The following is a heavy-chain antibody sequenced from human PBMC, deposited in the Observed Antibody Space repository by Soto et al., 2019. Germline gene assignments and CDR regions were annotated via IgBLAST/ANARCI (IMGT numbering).Heavy chain of an antibody. CDR1: GFTFSSYG. D-gene: IGHD2-2*03. CDR2: ISKSGTTT. V-gene: IGHV3-48*02. CDR3: SRDGYCVSSSCYFLPDV. Sequence: EVQLVESGGDLVQPGGSLRLSCVGSGFTFSSYGMNWVRQGPGKGLEWLSSISKSGTTTYYADSVRGRFTISRDNAKNSLYLQMNSLRDEDMAVYYCSRDGYCVSSSCYFLPDVWGQGTTVTVSS. J-gene: IGHJ6*02.